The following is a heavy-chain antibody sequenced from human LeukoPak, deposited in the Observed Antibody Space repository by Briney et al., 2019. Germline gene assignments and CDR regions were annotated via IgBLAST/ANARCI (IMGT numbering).Heavy chain of an antibody. CDR3: ARGPRDTSGWWGWFDT. CDR2: INHSGTT. Sequence: SETLSLTCAVYGESFSDFDWNWVRQSPGKGLEWIGEINHSGTTNYNPSLLSRVTISVDPSKNQFSLKLTSVTAADTSVYYCARGPRDTSGWWGWFDTWGQGNLVSVSS. CDR1: GESFSDFD. J-gene: IGHJ5*02. V-gene: IGHV4-34*01. D-gene: IGHD6-19*01.